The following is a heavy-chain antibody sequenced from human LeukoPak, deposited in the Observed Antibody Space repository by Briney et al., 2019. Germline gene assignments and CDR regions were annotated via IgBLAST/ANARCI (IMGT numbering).Heavy chain of an antibody. CDR1: GGTFSSYA. D-gene: IGHD2-2*01. V-gene: IGHV3-23*01. J-gene: IGHJ3*02. CDR2: KSGSGGST. Sequence: GGSLRLSWAASGGTFSSYAMSWGRQPPAGGVGVVSAKSGSGGSTYYAHSVKSRFTISRDNSKNTLYLQMNSLRAEATAVYYCASVRIIVVVPAALVDAFDIWGQGTMVTVSS. CDR3: ASVRIIVVVPAALVDAFDI.